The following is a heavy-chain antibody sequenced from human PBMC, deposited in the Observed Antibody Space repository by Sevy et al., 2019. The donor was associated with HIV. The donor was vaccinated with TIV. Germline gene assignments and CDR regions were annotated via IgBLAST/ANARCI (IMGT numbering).Heavy chain of an antibody. CDR2: INQDGSKI. J-gene: IGHJ4*02. CDR3: ARVGIFGKSESQSRFMDY. Sequence: GGSLRLSCAASGFTFTTYWMTWVRQAPGKGLEWVANINQDGSKINYVDSVKGRFIISRDNAKKSLYVQMNSLRADDTAVYYCARVGIFGKSESQSRFMDYWGQGTLVTVSS. CDR1: GFTFTTYW. V-gene: IGHV3-7*04. D-gene: IGHD3-10*01.